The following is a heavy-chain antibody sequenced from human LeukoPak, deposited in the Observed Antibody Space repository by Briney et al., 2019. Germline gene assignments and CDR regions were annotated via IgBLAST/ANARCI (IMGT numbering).Heavy chain of an antibody. D-gene: IGHD3-16*01. J-gene: IGHJ4*02. Sequence: GGSLRLSCAASGFTFSSYSMNWVRQAPGKGLEWVSAISGSGGSTYYADSVKGRFTISRDNSKNTLYLQMNSLRAEDTAVYYCAATFPSTSFDYWGQGTLVTVSS. CDR3: AATFPSTSFDY. CDR1: GFTFSSYS. CDR2: ISGSGGST. V-gene: IGHV3-23*01.